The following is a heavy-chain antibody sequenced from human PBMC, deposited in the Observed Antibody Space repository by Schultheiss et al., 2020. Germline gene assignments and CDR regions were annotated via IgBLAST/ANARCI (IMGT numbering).Heavy chain of an antibody. Sequence: SETLLTCTVSGGSISSSYYYWGWIRQPPGKGLEWIGSIYYTGSTYYNPSLKSRVTISVDTSKNQFSLKLSSVTAADTAVYYCARTFPYNDSGDDGVSAFEIWGQGTMVTV. D-gene: IGHD4-17*01. CDR2: IYYTGST. V-gene: IGHV4-39*01. CDR3: ARTFPYNDSGDDGVSAFEI. J-gene: IGHJ3*02. CDR1: GGSISSSYYY.